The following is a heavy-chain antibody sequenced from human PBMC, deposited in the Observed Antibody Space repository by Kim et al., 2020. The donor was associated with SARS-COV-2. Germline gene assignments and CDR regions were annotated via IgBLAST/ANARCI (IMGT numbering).Heavy chain of an antibody. CDR1: GGTFSSYA. CDR3: ARRRDDSSGSFDY. J-gene: IGHJ4*02. V-gene: IGHV1-69*13. CDR2: IIPIFGTA. D-gene: IGHD3-22*01. Sequence: SVKVSCKASGGTFSSYAISWVRQAPGQGLEWMGGIIPIFGTANYARKFQGRVTITADESTSTAYMELSSLRSEDTAVYYCARRRDDSSGSFDYWGQGTLVTVSS.